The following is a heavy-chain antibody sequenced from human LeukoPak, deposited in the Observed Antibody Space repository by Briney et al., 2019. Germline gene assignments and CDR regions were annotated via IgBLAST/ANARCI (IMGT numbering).Heavy chain of an antibody. V-gene: IGHV4-4*07. Sequence: PSENLSLTCTVSGDSISSYYWSWVRQPAGKGLEWIGRIHTSGSTNYNPSLRSRVTMSLATSKNQFSLKLSSVTAADTAVYYCGGSRDGYIDYWGQGTLVTVSS. J-gene: IGHJ4*02. CDR3: GGSRDGYIDY. D-gene: IGHD5-24*01. CDR1: GDSISSYY. CDR2: IHTSGST.